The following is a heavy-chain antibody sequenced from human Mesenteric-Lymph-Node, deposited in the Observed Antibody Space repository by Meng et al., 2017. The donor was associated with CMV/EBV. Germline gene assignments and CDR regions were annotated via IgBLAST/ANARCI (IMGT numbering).Heavy chain of an antibody. V-gene: IGHV3-23*01. D-gene: IGHD5-12*01. Sequence: LRVTCAASGFTFNNAWLNWVSRAPGKGLEWVSAISGSGGSTYYADSVKGRFTISRDNSKNTLYLQMNSLRAEDTAVYYCAKQNGGYDYWGQGTLVTVSS. J-gene: IGHJ4*02. CDR1: GFTFNNAW. CDR2: ISGSGGST. CDR3: AKQNGGYDY.